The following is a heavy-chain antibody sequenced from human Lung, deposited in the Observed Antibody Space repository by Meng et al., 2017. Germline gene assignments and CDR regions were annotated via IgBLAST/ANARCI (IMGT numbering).Heavy chain of an antibody. CDR1: GFTFSSYA. J-gene: IGHJ4*02. CDR3: ARPDYYESSGYDY. V-gene: IGHV3-30*04. Sequence: GESLKISCAASGFTFSSYAMHWVRQAPGKGLEWLAVISYDGSNKYYGDSVKGRFTISRDNSKNTLFLQRNSLRAEDTAVYFCARPDYYESSGYDYWGQGTLVTVSS. CDR2: ISYDGSNK. D-gene: IGHD3-22*01.